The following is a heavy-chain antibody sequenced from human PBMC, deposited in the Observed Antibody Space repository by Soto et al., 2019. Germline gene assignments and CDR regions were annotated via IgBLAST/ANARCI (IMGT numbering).Heavy chain of an antibody. CDR3: ARDKYEGWFDP. Sequence: PSETLSLTCTVSAGSISSGGYYWSWIRQHPGKGLEWIGYIYYSWSSYYNPSLKSRVTISVDTSKTQFSLKLSSVTAADTAVYYCARDKYEGWFDPWGQGTLVTVSS. J-gene: IGHJ5*02. CDR2: IYYSWSS. CDR1: AGSISSGGYY. D-gene: IGHD3-16*01. V-gene: IGHV4-31*03.